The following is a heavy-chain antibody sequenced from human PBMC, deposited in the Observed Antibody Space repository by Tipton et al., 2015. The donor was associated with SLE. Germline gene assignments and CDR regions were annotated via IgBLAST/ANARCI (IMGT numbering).Heavy chain of an antibody. V-gene: IGHV1-18*01. CDR3: ARGGGSSWSPFDY. Sequence: VQLVQSGAEVKKPGASVKVSCKASGYTFTGFGISWLRQAPGQGLECMGWISTYNGDTNYAQKFQGRVAMTTDTSTTTAYMELSSLTSDDTAVYYCARGGGSSWSPFDYWGQGTLVTVSS. J-gene: IGHJ4*02. D-gene: IGHD6-13*01. CDR2: ISTYNGDT. CDR1: GYTFTGFG.